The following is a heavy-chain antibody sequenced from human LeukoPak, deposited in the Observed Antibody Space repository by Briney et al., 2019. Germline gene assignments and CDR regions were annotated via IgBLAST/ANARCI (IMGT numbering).Heavy chain of an antibody. CDR2: VSHSGSA. CDR3: AVRAAVSGVITPFDY. CDR1: GVSITNYY. J-gene: IGHJ4*02. Sequence: SETLSLTCSVSGVSITNYYWSWIRQPPGKGLEWLGYVSHSGSANYNPSLRSRVTSSVDTSKNQFSLRLTSVTPADTAVYYCAVRAAVSGVITPFDYWGQGTLVTVSS. D-gene: IGHD3-3*01. V-gene: IGHV4-59*01.